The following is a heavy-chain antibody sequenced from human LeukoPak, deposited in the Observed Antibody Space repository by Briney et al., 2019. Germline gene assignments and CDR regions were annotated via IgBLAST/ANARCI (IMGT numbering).Heavy chain of an antibody. CDR3: TTDIAAVEYDY. J-gene: IGHJ4*02. D-gene: IGHD6-13*01. Sequence: GGSLRLSCAASGFTFSNAWMSWVRQAPGKGLEWVGRIKSKTDGGTTDYAAPVKDRFTISRDDSKNTLYLQMNSLKTEDTAVYYCTTDIAAVEYDYWGQGTLVTVSS. CDR1: GFTFSNAW. V-gene: IGHV3-15*01. CDR2: IKSKTDGGTT.